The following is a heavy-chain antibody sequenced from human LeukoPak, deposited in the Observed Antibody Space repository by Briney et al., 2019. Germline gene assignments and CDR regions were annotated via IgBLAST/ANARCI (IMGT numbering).Heavy chain of an antibody. CDR2: IYSGGST. D-gene: IGHD3-16*01. Sequence: GGSLRLSCAASGFTVSSNYMSWVRQAPGKGLEWVSVIYSGGSTYYADSVKGRFTISRDNSKNTLYLQMNSLRAEDTAVYYCASRHYDYVWGATGDYWGQGTLVTVSS. J-gene: IGHJ4*02. CDR1: GFTVSSNY. CDR3: ASRHYDYVWGATGDY. V-gene: IGHV3-66*01.